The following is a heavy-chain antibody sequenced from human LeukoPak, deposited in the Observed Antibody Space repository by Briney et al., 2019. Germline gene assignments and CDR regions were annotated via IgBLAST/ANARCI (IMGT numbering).Heavy chain of an antibody. CDR1: GYTFTGYY. Sequence: ASVKVSCKASGYTFTGYYMHWVRQAPGQGLEWMGWINPNSGVTHYAQKFQGRVTMTSDTSISTAYMELSRLRSDDTAVYYCAREIGPRQLHLWGSAFDYWGQGTLVTVSS. J-gene: IGHJ4*02. V-gene: IGHV1-2*02. CDR2: INPNSGVT. D-gene: IGHD5-18*01. CDR3: AREIGPRQLHLWGSAFDY.